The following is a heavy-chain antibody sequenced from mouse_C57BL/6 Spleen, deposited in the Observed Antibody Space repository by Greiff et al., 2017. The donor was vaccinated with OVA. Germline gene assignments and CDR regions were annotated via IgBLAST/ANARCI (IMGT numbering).Heavy chain of an antibody. CDR2: ISYDGSN. CDR1: GYSITSGYY. J-gene: IGHJ1*03. CDR3: ASAYYSNHWYFDV. D-gene: IGHD2-5*01. Sequence: EVQLQQSGPGLVKPSQSLSLSCSVTGYSITSGYYWNWIRQFPGNKLEWMGYISYDGSNNYNPSFKNRISITRDTSKNQFFLKLNSVTTEDTATYYCASAYYSNHWYFDVWGKGTTVTVSS. V-gene: IGHV3-6*01.